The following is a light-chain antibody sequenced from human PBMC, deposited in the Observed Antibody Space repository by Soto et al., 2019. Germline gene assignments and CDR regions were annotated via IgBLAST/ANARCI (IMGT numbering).Light chain of an antibody. J-gene: IGKJ4*01. CDR3: QQSYSTPLT. CDR2: TAS. V-gene: IGKV1-39*01. Sequence: DLQMTQSPSSLSASVGDRVTITCRASQSISNYLNWYQQKPGKAPKLLIYTASNLQSGVPSRFNGSGSGTDFTLTISSLQPEDCATYYCQQSYSTPLTFGGGTKVEIK. CDR1: QSISNY.